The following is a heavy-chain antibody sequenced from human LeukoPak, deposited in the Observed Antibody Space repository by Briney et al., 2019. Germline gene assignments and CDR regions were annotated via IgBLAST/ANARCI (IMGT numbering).Heavy chain of an antibody. CDR3: ARAYSGYDYYFDY. CDR2: IKQDGSEK. Sequence: GGSLRLSCAASGFTFSSYWMSWVRQAPGKGLEWVANIKQDGSEKYYVDSVKGRFTISRDNAKNSLYLQMNSLRAEATAVYYCARAYSGYDYYFDYWGQGTLVTVSS. CDR1: GFTFSSYW. D-gene: IGHD5-12*01. V-gene: IGHV3-7*04. J-gene: IGHJ4*02.